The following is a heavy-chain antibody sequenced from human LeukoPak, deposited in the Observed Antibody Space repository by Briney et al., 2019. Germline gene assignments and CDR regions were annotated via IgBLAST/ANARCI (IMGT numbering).Heavy chain of an antibody. CDR2: INPSGDTT. J-gene: IGHJ5*02. D-gene: IGHD2-21*02. Sequence: ASVKVSCKASGYTFSSYYMHWVRQAPGQGLEWMGIINPSGDTTSYAQKFQDRVTMTRDTSTSTVYMELRSLRSDDTAVYYCATVWNGDCVGWFDPWGQGTLVTASS. CDR3: ATVWNGDCVGWFDP. V-gene: IGHV1-46*01. CDR1: GYTFSSYY.